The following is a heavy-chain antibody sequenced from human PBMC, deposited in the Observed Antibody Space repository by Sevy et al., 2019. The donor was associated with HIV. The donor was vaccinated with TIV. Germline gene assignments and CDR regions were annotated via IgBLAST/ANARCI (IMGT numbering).Heavy chain of an antibody. CDR3: ARDYFGSGTFYNGNFFDY. Sequence: ASVKVSCKASGYTFTSYAFHWVRQAPGQRLEWMGWMNAGNGNTKYSEKFQGRVTITRDTSASTAYMELSSLRSEDTAVYYCARDYFGSGTFYNGNFFDYWGQGTLVTVSS. D-gene: IGHD3-10*01. V-gene: IGHV1-3*01. CDR2: MNAGNGNT. J-gene: IGHJ4*02. CDR1: GYTFTSYA.